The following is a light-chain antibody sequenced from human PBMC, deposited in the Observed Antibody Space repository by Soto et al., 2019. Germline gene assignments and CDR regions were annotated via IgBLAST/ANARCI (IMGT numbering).Light chain of an antibody. V-gene: IGKV3-20*01. CDR3: QQYGSSPPIT. CDR1: QSVSSSY. J-gene: IGKJ5*01. CDR2: GAS. Sequence: EIVLTQSPGTLSLSPGERATLSCRASQSVSSSYLAWYQQKPGQAPRLLIYGASSRATGIADRFSGSGSGTDFTLTTSRLEPDDFAVYYCQQYGSSPPITFGQGTRLEIK.